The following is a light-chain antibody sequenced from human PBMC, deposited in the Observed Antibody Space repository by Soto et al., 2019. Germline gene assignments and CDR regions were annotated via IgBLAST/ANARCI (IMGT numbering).Light chain of an antibody. CDR3: QQRTNWLFT. Sequence: LTQSPASLSLSPGERATLSCRASQTVGISLAWYQHKPGQPPRLLIYDASQRAPGIPARFGGVGSGTDFTLTISSREPEEFAVYYCQQRTNWLFTFGPGTKVDI. CDR2: DAS. V-gene: IGKV3-11*01. J-gene: IGKJ3*01. CDR1: QTVGIS.